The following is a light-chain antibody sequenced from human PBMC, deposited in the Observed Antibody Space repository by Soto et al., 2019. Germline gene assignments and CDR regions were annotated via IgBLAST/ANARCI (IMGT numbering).Light chain of an antibody. V-gene: IGKV3-20*01. J-gene: IGKJ1*01. CDR2: GAS. CDR1: QSVSSSY. CDR3: QQYGSSPWT. Sequence: EIVLTQSPGTLSLSPGERATLSCRASQSVSSSYLAWYQQKPGQAPRPLIYGASSSAIGIPDRFSGSGSGTDCTLTISRLETIDFAVYYCQQYGSSPWTFGQGTKVEI.